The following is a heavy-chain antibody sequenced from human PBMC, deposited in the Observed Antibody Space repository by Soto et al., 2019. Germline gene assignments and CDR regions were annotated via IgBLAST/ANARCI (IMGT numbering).Heavy chain of an antibody. D-gene: IGHD2-2*02. CDR2: INPNGGST. V-gene: IGHV1-46*01. CDR1: GYTFSTYY. CDR3: ARDPVPSDAGPVRYPADI. Sequence: QVRLVQSGPEVKKPGASVTVSCRASGYTFSTYYLHWVRQAPGQGLEWMGIINPNGGSTTYSQHFHGRITMTKDTSATTVYMELSGLTSDDTAVYFCARDPVPSDAGPVRYPADIWGQGTLVTIS. J-gene: IGHJ3*02.